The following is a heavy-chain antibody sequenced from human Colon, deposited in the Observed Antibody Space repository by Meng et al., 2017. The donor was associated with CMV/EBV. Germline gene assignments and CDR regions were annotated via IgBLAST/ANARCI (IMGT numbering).Heavy chain of an antibody. CDR3: ARPMYQDSSGPFES. CDR2: NCPGDSDT. CDR1: AYTFSSYW. J-gene: IGHJ4*02. Sequence: SAYTFSSYWLVCVRRMPGKGLEWMGINCPGDSDTTYTPAFQGQVTISAVKTINTAYLQWSSLRASDTTMYYCARPMYQDSSGPFESWGQGTLVTVSS. V-gene: IGHV5-51*01. D-gene: IGHD3-22*01.